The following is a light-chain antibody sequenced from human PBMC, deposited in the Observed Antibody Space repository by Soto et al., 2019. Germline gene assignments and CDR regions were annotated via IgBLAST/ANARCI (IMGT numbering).Light chain of an antibody. CDR2: SNN. J-gene: IGLJ2*01. CDR3: AAWDVXXVV. V-gene: IGLV1-44*01. CDR1: RSNIGTNT. Sequence: QSVLTQPPSASWTPGQRVTISCSGSRSNIGTNTVTWYQQLPGMAPKLLIHSNNQRPSGVPDRFSGSKSGTSASLALSGLQSEDEADYYCAAWDVXXVVFGXGT.